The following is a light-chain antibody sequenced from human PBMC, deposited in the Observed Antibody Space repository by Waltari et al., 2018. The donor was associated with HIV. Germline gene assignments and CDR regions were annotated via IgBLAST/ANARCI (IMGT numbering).Light chain of an antibody. J-gene: IGLJ2*01. V-gene: IGLV1-44*01. Sequence: QSVLTQPPSASGTPGQRVPMSFSGGSFNVGSNTVNWYQQLPGTAPKLLIYNNNQRPSGVPDRFSGSKSGTSASLAISGLQSEDEADYYCVAWDDSLNGPVFGGGTKLTVL. CDR3: VAWDDSLNGPV. CDR1: SFNVGSNT. CDR2: NNN.